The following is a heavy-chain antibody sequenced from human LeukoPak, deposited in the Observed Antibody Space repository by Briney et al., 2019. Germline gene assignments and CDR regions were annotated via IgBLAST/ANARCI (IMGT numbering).Heavy chain of an antibody. Sequence: SETLSLTCTVSGGSISSGSYYWSWLRQPAGMGLEWIGRIYTSGSTNYNPSLNSRVTISVDTSKNQFSLKLSSVTAADTAVYYCASGKKIFDYWGQGTLVTVSS. V-gene: IGHV4-61*02. CDR2: IYTSGST. J-gene: IGHJ4*02. D-gene: IGHD1-14*01. CDR1: GGSISSGSYY. CDR3: ASGKKIFDY.